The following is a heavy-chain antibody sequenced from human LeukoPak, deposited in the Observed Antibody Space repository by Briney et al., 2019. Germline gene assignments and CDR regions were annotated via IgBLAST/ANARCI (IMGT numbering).Heavy chain of an antibody. CDR3: AKDRVPYYYGSGTNYFDY. CDR2: ISGTGGTT. D-gene: IGHD3-10*01. V-gene: IGHV3-23*01. Sequence: GGSLRLSCAASGFTFSSYAMSWVRQAPGKGLEWVSGISGTGGTTNYADSVKGRFTISRDNSKNTLYLQMNSLRAEDTAVYYCAKDRVPYYYGSGTNYFDYWGQGTLVTVSS. J-gene: IGHJ4*02. CDR1: GFTFSSYA.